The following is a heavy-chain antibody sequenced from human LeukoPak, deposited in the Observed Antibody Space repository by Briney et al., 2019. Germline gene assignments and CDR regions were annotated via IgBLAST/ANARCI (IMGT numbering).Heavy chain of an antibody. CDR2: IIPIFGTA. V-gene: IGHV1-69*01. CDR1: GGTFSSYA. Sequence: ASVKVSCKASGGTFSSYAISWVRQAPGQGLEWMGGIIPIFGTANYAQMLQGRVTITADESTGTAYMELSSLRSEDTAVYYCARERGPGGYSSSDYLDYWGQGTLVTVSS. D-gene: IGHD6-6*01. J-gene: IGHJ4*02. CDR3: ARERGPGGYSSSDYLDY.